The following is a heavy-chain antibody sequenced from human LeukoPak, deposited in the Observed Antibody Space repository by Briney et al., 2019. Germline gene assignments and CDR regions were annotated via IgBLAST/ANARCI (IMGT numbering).Heavy chain of an antibody. CDR1: GFTFSSYW. Sequence: NPGGSLRLSGAASGFTFSSYWMNWVRQAPGKGLVWVSRIASDGSSTTYADSVKGRFSISRDNAKNTLYLQMNSLRVEDTAVYYCARGRPHGNDYWGQGTLVTVSS. CDR3: ARGRPHGNDY. CDR2: IASDGSST. V-gene: IGHV3-74*01. D-gene: IGHD4-23*01. J-gene: IGHJ4*02.